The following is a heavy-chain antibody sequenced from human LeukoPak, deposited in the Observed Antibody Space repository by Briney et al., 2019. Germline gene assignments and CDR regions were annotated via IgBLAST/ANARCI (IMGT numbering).Heavy chain of an antibody. D-gene: IGHD3-3*01. J-gene: IGHJ3*02. CDR1: GYTFTSYG. CDR2: ISAYNGNT. V-gene: IGHV1-18*01. CDR3: ARVKYDFWSGSNGRPDAFDI. Sequence: ASVKVSCKASGYTFTSYGISWVRQAPGQGLEWMGWISAYNGNTNYAQKLQGRVTMTTDTSTSTAYMELRSLRSDDTAVYYCARVKYDFWSGSNGRPDAFDIWGQGTMVTVSS.